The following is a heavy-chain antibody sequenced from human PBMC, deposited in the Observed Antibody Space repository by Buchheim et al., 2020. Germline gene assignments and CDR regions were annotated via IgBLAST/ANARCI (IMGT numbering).Heavy chain of an antibody. CDR3: ARDRYYDIPGGTGSMDV. V-gene: IGHV3-48*01. CDR2: ISSSSSTI. J-gene: IGHJ6*02. Sequence: EVQLVESGGGLVQPGGSLRLSCAASGFTFSSYSMNWVRQAPGKGLEWVSYISSSSSTIYYADSVKGRFTISRDNAKNSLYQQMNSLRAEDTAVYYCARDRYYDIPGGTGSMDVWGQGTT. CDR1: GFTFSSYS. D-gene: IGHD3-22*01.